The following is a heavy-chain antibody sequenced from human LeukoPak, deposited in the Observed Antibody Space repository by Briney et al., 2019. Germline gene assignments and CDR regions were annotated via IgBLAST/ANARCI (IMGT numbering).Heavy chain of an antibody. J-gene: IGHJ4*02. Sequence: PGRSLRLSCAASGFTFSSYGMHWVRQAPGKGLEWVAVIWYDGSNKYYADSVKGRFTISRDNSKNTLYLQMSSLRAEDTAVYYCAKDMRTTSWYGIDYWGQGTLVTVSS. CDR2: IWYDGSNK. CDR3: AKDMRTTSWYGIDY. V-gene: IGHV3-33*06. CDR1: GFTFSSYG. D-gene: IGHD6-13*01.